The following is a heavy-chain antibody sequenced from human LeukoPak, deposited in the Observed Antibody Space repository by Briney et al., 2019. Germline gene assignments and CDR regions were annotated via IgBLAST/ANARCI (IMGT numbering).Heavy chain of an antibody. CDR1: GFTFSSYG. V-gene: IGHV3-30*18. Sequence: PGGSLRLSCAASGFTFSSYGMHWVRQAPGKGLEWVAVISYDGSNQYYADSVKGRFTISRDNSKNTLYLQVNSLRGEDTALCYCAKDPCRGYSYGYTSNPRLCAFDYWGQGTLVTVSS. D-gene: IGHD5-18*01. CDR2: ISYDGSNQ. CDR3: AKDPCRGYSYGYTSNPRLCAFDY. J-gene: IGHJ4*02.